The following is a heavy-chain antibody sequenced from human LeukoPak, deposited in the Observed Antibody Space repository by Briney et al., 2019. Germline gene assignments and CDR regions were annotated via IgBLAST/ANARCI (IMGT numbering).Heavy chain of an antibody. CDR2: ISRIGGST. Sequence: PGGSLRLACAGSGFIFSNYALAWVRQAPGKGLEWVSGISRIGGSTHYADSVKGRFTISRDNSKNILYLQMNSLRAEDTALYYCAKDFVGTGNFRGGDYWGQGTLVTVSS. V-gene: IGHV3-23*01. CDR1: GFIFSNYA. J-gene: IGHJ4*02. CDR3: AKDFVGTGNFRGGDY. D-gene: IGHD1-1*01.